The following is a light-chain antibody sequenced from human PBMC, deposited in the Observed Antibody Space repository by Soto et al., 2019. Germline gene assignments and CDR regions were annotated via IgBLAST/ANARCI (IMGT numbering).Light chain of an antibody. V-gene: IGKV3-20*01. Sequence: EIVLTQSPGTLSLSPGERATLSCRASQSVSSTFLAWYQQKPGQAPGLLLFGASNRASGIPDRFAGSGSGTDFTLTISRLEPEDFAVYYCQQYGGSPRTFGPGTKVDIK. CDR2: GAS. CDR3: QQYGGSPRT. CDR1: QSVSSTF. J-gene: IGKJ3*01.